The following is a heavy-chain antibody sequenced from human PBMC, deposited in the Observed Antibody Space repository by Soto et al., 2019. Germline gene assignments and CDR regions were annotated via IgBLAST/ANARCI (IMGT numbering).Heavy chain of an antibody. CDR1: GYTLTELS. D-gene: IGHD3-22*01. Sequence: SVKVSCKVSGYTLTELSMHWVRQAPGKGLEWMGGFDPEDGETIYAQKFQGRVTMTEDTSTDTAYMELSSLRSEDTAVYYCATALYDSSGPADYWGQGTLVTVSS. CDR3: ATALYDSSGPADY. CDR2: FDPEDGET. J-gene: IGHJ4*02. V-gene: IGHV1-24*01.